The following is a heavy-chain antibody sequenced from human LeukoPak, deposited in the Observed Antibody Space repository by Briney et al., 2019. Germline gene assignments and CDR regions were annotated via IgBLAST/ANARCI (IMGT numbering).Heavy chain of an antibody. J-gene: IGHJ2*01. Sequence: PGGSLRLSCAASGFTFTLYWMHWVRHAPGKGLVWVSRINSDGSSTNYADSVKGRLTISRDNAKNTLYLQMNSLRAEDTAVYYCARDIYGYFDLWGRGTLVTVSS. D-gene: IGHD3-16*01. CDR1: GFTFTLYW. CDR3: ARDIYGYFDL. V-gene: IGHV3-74*01. CDR2: INSDGSST.